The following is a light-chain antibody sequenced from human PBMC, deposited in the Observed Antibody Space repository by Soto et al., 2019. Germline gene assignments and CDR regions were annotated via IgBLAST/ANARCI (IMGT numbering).Light chain of an antibody. V-gene: IGLV3-21*04. CDR2: YDS. CDR1: NIGSKS. Sequence: SYELTQPPSVSVAPGKTARITCGGNNIGSKSVHWYQQKPGQAPVLVIYYDSDRPSGIPERFSGSNSGNTATMTISRVEAGDEADYYCQVWASSSDHVVFGGGTKVTVL. CDR3: QVWASSSDHVV. J-gene: IGLJ2*01.